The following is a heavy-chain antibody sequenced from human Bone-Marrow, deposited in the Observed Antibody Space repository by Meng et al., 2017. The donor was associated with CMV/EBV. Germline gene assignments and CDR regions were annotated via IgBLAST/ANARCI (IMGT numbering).Heavy chain of an antibody. V-gene: IGHV1-46*01. CDR2: INPSGDST. J-gene: IGHJ1*01. CDR3: ARDAPADDKWD. Sequence: ASVKVSCKASGGTFSSYAISWVRQAPGQGLEWMARINPSGDSTTYAQKFQGRVTLTRDTSTTTASLELTSLTAEDTAVYYCARDAPADDKWDWGQGTLVTVSS. CDR1: GGTFSSYA. D-gene: IGHD3-9*01.